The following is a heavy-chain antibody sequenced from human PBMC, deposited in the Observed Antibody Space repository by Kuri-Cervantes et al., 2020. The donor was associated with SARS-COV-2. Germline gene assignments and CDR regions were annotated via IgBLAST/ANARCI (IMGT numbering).Heavy chain of an antibody. D-gene: IGHD6-13*01. V-gene: IGHV3-30*03. Sequence: GESLKISCAASGVTVSNEYMIWVRQASGKGLEWVAIISYYGSDLYADSVRGRFTISRDNSKNTLYLQMNSLRPEDTAVYYCARETPEYSSSWFDFWGQGTLVTVSS. CDR2: ISYYGSDL. J-gene: IGHJ4*02. CDR3: ARETPEYSSSWFDF. CDR1: GVTVSNEY.